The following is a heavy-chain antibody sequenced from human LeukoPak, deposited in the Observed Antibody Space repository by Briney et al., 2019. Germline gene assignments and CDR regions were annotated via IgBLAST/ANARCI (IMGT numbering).Heavy chain of an antibody. Sequence: PSETLSLTCTVSGGSISSYYWSWIRQPPGKGLEWIGYIYYSGSTSYNPSLMSRVTISIDTSKNQFSLKLNSVTAADTAVYYCARAARDTALAADYWGQGTLVTVSS. CDR2: IYYSGST. V-gene: IGHV4-59*01. CDR3: ARAARDTALAADY. CDR1: GGSISSYY. D-gene: IGHD5-18*01. J-gene: IGHJ4*02.